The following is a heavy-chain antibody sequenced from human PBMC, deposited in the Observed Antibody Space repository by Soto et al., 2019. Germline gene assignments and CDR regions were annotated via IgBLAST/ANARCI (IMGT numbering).Heavy chain of an antibody. J-gene: IGHJ6*02. D-gene: IGHD6-13*01. Sequence: QITLKESGPTLVKPTQTLTLTCTFSGFSLSTSGVGVGWIRQPAGKALEWLALIYWDDDKRYSPSLKSRLTITKDNSKNQVVLTMTNMDPVDTATYYCAHCNSWRHVGYYYYGMDVWGQGTTVTVSS. CDR2: IYWDDDK. CDR3: AHCNSWRHVGYYYYGMDV. CDR1: GFSLSTSGVG. V-gene: IGHV2-5*02.